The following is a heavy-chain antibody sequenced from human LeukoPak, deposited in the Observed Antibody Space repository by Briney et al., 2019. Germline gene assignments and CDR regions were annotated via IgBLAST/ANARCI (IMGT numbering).Heavy chain of an antibody. J-gene: IGHJ4*02. CDR1: GFPFSTYT. CDR2: ISSSSSYI. V-gene: IGHV3-21*01. Sequence: GGSLRLSCAASGFPFSTYTMNWVRQAPGKGLEWVSSISSSSSYIYYADSMKGRFTISRDNAKNSLYLQMNNLRAEDTAVYYCARDDVGGQGTLVTVSS. CDR3: ARDDV.